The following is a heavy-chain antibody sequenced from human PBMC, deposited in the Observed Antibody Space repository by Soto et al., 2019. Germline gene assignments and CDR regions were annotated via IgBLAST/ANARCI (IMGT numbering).Heavy chain of an antibody. CDR2: MNPNSGNT. J-gene: IGHJ6*02. CDR1: GYTFTSSD. V-gene: IGHV1-8*01. D-gene: IGHD6-13*01. Sequence: ASVKVTCKASGYTFTSSDISWVRQATGQGLEWMGWMNPNSGNTGYAQKFQGRVTMTRNTSISTAYMELGSLRSEDTAVYYCARGPGWQQLVRYYYYYGMDVWGQGTTVTVSS. CDR3: ARGPGWQQLVRYYYYYGMDV.